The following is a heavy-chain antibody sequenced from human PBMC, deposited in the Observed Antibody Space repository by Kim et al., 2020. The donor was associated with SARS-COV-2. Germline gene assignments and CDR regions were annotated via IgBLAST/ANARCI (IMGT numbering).Heavy chain of an antibody. CDR3: AKDGTGYSSGRDAFDN. CDR1: GFTFSSYG. V-gene: IGHV3-30*18. J-gene: IGHJ3*02. CDR2: ISYDGSNK. Sequence: GGSLRLSCAASGFTFSSYGMHWVRQAPGKGLEWVAVISYDGSNKYYADSVKGRFTISRDNSKNTLYLQMNSLRAEDTAVYYCAKDGTGYSSGRDAFDNWGQGTLVTVSS. D-gene: IGHD6-19*01.